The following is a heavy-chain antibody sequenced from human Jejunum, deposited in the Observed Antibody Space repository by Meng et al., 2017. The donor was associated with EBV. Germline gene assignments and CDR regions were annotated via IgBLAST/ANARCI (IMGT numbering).Heavy chain of an antibody. CDR3: CWGQQLAGLWWFAT. CDR1: DVSLRGSA. Sequence: VQVLESGGGWVQPGGALKLSCATSDVSLRGSALNWVRQASGKGLEWIGHIEMKPNTYATTYAASVKGRFIISRDDSKDMTYLQMNSLKTEDTAVYYCCWGQQLAGLWWFATWGQGTLVTVSS. D-gene: IGHD1-1*01. CDR2: IEMKPNTYAT. J-gene: IGHJ5*02. V-gene: IGHV3-73*02.